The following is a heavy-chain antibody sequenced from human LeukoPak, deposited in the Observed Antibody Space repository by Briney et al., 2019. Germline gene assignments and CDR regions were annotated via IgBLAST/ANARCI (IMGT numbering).Heavy chain of an antibody. CDR2: IYYIGTT. V-gene: IGHV4-59*01. CDR1: GVSISSYF. CDR3: AREGYGSGSSHFMDV. Sequence: SETLPLTCTVSGVSISSYFWTWIRQAPGKGLEWIGYIYYIGTTNYNPSLKSRATISVDMSKNQFSLKLTSVTAADTAVYYCAREGYGSGSSHFMDVWGTGTTVTVSS. J-gene: IGHJ6*03. D-gene: IGHD3-10*01.